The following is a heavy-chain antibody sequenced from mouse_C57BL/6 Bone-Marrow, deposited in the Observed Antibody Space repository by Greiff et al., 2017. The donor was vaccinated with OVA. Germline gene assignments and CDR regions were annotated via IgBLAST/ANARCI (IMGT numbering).Heavy chain of an antibody. Sequence: QVQLKQSGPGLVAPSQSLSISCTVSGFSLTSYGVDWVRQSPGKGLEWLGVIWGVGSTNYNSALKSRLSIRKDNSKGQVFLKMNSLQTDDTAMYYWASGGYAMDYWGQGTSVTVSS. V-gene: IGHV2-6*01. CDR3: ASGGYAMDY. CDR2: IWGVGST. CDR1: GFSLTSYG. J-gene: IGHJ4*01.